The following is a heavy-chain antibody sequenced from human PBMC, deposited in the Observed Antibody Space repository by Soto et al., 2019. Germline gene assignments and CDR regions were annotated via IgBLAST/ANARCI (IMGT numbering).Heavy chain of an antibody. CDR2: VTSSGGSA. CDR3: TKRIVDRYFDY. CDR1: GFSFSSYL. D-gene: IGHD3-16*02. J-gene: IGHJ4*02. Sequence: EVQLLEVGGGLVQPGGSLRLSCAASGFSFSSYLMSWVRQAPGRGLEFVSSVTSSGGSAYYADSVKGRFTISRDNSKNTLYLQMNILRAEDTAIYFCTKRIVDRYFDYWGQGTLVTVSS. V-gene: IGHV3-23*01.